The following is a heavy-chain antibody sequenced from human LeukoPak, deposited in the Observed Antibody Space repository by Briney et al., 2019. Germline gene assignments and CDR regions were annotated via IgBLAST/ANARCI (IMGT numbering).Heavy chain of an antibody. Sequence: GGSLRLSCAASGFTFSTYWMSWVRQAPGKGLEWVAVIKQDGTEKYYVDSVKGRFTISRDNSKNTLYLQMNSLSAEDTAVYYCAREDYGDIYFDYWGQGTLVTVSS. D-gene: IGHD4-17*01. CDR2: IKQDGTEK. V-gene: IGHV3-7*01. CDR3: AREDYGDIYFDY. CDR1: GFTFSTYW. J-gene: IGHJ4*02.